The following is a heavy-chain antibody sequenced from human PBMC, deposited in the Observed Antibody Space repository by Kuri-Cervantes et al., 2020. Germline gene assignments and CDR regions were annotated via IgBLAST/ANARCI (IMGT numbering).Heavy chain of an antibody. CDR2: INHSGST. CDR1: GGSFSVYY. CDR3: ARAGDSSGYYYSHWVHYFDY. J-gene: IGHJ4*02. D-gene: IGHD3-22*01. Sequence: SETLSLTCVVYGGSFSVYYWNWIRQPPGKGLEWIGDINHSGSTNYNPSLKSRVTISVDTSKNQFSLKLSSVTAADTAVYYCARAGDSSGYYYSHWVHYFDYWGQGTLVTVSS. V-gene: IGHV4-34*01.